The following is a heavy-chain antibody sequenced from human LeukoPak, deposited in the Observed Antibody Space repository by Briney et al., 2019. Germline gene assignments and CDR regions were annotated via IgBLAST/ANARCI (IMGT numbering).Heavy chain of an antibody. V-gene: IGHV4-34*01. CDR3: ARRGKWLVLGIDY. D-gene: IGHD6-19*01. CDR2: INHSGST. J-gene: IGHJ4*02. Sequence: SETLSLTCAVYGGSFSGYYWNWIRQPPGKGLEWIGEINHSGSTNYNPSLKSRVTISVDTSKNQFSLKLSSVTAADTAVYYCARRGKWLVLGIDYWGQGTLVTVSS. CDR1: GGSFSGYY.